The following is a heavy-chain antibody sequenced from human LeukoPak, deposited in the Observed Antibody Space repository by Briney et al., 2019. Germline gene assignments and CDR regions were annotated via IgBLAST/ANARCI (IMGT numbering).Heavy chain of an antibody. J-gene: IGHJ4*02. D-gene: IGHD3-10*01. V-gene: IGHV3-23*01. Sequence: GGSLRLSCAASGFTFSSYAMTWVRQAPGKGLEWVSTITGSGGSTYYADSVKGRFTISRDNSKNTLYLQMNSLRAEDTALYYCADGSGSFGRFWGQGALVTVSA. CDR2: ITGSGGST. CDR1: GFTFSSYA. CDR3: ADGSGSFGRF.